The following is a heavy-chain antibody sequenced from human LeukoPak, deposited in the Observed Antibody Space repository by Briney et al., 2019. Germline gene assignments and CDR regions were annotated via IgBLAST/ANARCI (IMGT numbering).Heavy chain of an antibody. CDR3: ARVACSSTSCYNPFDY. J-gene: IGHJ4*02. CDR1: GYSISSGYY. D-gene: IGHD2-2*02. V-gene: IGHV4-38-2*02. Sequence: SETLSLTCTVSGYSISSGYYWGWILQPPGKGLEWIGSIYHSGSTYYNPSLKSRVTISVDTSKNQFSLKLSPVTAADTAVYYCARVACSSTSCYNPFDYWGQGTLVTVSS. CDR2: IYHSGST.